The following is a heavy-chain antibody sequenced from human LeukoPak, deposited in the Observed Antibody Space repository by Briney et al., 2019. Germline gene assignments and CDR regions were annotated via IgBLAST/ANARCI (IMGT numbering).Heavy chain of an antibody. V-gene: IGHV1-69*05. Sequence: SVKVSCKASGGTFNSHVISWVRQAPGQGLEWMGGIIPVFGTANYAQKFQGRVTITTDESTTTAYMETSSLRSEDTAVYYCARGYYYGSESYWHTKWFDPWGQGTLVTVSS. CDR2: IIPVFGTA. D-gene: IGHD3-10*01. CDR1: GGTFNSHV. J-gene: IGHJ5*02. CDR3: ARGYYYGSESYWHTKWFDP.